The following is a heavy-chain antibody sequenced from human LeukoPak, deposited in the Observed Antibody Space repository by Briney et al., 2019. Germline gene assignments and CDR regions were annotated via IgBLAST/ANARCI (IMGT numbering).Heavy chain of an antibody. D-gene: IGHD6-13*01. Sequence: GGSLRLSCAASGFTFSSYGMHWVRQAPGKGLEWVAVIWYGGSNKYYADSVKGRFTISRDNSKNTLYLQMNSLRAEDTAVYYCAKDGEKMPAAVGWFDPWGQGTLVTVSS. V-gene: IGHV3-30*02. J-gene: IGHJ5*02. CDR2: IWYGGSNK. CDR1: GFTFSSYG. CDR3: AKDGEKMPAAVGWFDP.